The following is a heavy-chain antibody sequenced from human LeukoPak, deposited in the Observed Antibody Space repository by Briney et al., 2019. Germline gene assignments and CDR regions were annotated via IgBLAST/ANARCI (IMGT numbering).Heavy chain of an antibody. CDR3: ARGPYSYDSSGAFDI. Sequence: SETLSLTCTVSGDSISSGDYYWSWIRQPAGTGLEWIGRISSSGSTNYNPSLKSRVTISVDTSKNQFSPKLSSVTAADTAVYFCARGPYSYDSSGAFDIWGQGTMVTVSS. J-gene: IGHJ3*02. CDR1: GDSISSGDYY. V-gene: IGHV4-61*02. D-gene: IGHD3-22*01. CDR2: ISSSGST.